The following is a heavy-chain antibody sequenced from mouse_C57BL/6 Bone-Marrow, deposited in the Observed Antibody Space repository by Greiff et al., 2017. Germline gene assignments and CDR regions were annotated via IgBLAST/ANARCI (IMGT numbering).Heavy chain of an antibody. J-gene: IGHJ3*01. CDR1: GFTFSSYA. CDR3: ACYYSNYGFAY. Sequence: EVQLVESGGGLVKPGGSLKLSCAASGFTFSSYAMSWVRQTPEKRLEWVATISDGGSYTYYPDNVKGRFTISRDNAKNNLYLQMSHLKSEDTAMYYCACYYSNYGFAYWGQGTLVTVSA. V-gene: IGHV5-4*01. CDR2: ISDGGSYT. D-gene: IGHD2-5*01.